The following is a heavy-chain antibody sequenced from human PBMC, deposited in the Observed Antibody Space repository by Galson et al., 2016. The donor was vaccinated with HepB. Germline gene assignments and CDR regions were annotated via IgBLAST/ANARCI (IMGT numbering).Heavy chain of an antibody. CDR2: ITSSSSYI. V-gene: IGHV3-21*01. Sequence: SLRLSCAASGFTFSGYSMIWVRQAPGKGLAWVSSITSSSSYIYYADSVKGRFTISRDNAKNSLYLQMTSLRAEDTAVYYCARGGPSPVAHFDYWGQGTRVTVSS. D-gene: IGHD6-19*01. CDR1: GFTFSGYS. J-gene: IGHJ4*02. CDR3: ARGGPSPVAHFDY.